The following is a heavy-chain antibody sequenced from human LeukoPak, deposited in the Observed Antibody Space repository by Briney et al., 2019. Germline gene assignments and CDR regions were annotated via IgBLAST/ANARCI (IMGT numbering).Heavy chain of an antibody. CDR3: ATDPVYDSSCYNDY. J-gene: IGHJ4*02. CDR2: FDPEDGET. Sequence: ASVKVSCKVSGYTLIDLAMHWVRQAPGKGLEWMGGFDPEDGETVYAQKFQGRVTMTEDTSTDTACMELSSLRSEDTAVYYCATDPVYDSSCYNDYCGQGTLVTVSS. D-gene: IGHD3-22*01. V-gene: IGHV1-24*01. CDR1: GYTLIDLA.